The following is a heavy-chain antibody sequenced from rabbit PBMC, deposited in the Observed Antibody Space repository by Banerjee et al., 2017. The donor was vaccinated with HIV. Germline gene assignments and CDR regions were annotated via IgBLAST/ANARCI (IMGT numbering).Heavy chain of an antibody. V-gene: IGHV1S45*01. Sequence: QEQLEESGGDLVKPEGSLTLTCTASGFSFRNKYVMCWVRQAPGKGLEWIACIGAGSSGTTYYATWAKGRFTISKTSSTTVTLQMTSLTAADTATYFCARDLAGVIGWNFNLWGPGTLVTVS. CDR2: IGAGSSGTT. D-gene: IGHD4-1*01. CDR1: GFSFRNKYV. J-gene: IGHJ4*01. CDR3: ARDLAGVIGWNFNL.